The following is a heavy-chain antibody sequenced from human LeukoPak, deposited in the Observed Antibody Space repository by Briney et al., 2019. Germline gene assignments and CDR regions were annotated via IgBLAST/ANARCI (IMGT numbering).Heavy chain of an antibody. Sequence: ASVKVSCKASGYTFTSYGISWVRQAPGQGLEWMGIINPSGGSTSYAQKFQGRVTMTRDTSTSTVYMELSSLRSEDTAVYYCARKDSSGYEVLDYWGQGTLVTVSS. CDR1: GYTFTSYG. CDR2: INPSGGST. D-gene: IGHD3-22*01. V-gene: IGHV1-46*01. CDR3: ARKDSSGYEVLDY. J-gene: IGHJ4*02.